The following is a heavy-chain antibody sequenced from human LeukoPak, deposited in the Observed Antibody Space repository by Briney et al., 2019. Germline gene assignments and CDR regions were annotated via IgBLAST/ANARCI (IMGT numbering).Heavy chain of an antibody. CDR2: TYTSGST. CDR3: TQGGELMNY. D-gene: IGHD3-16*01. Sequence: SETLSLTCTVSGASVSSGNYYWTWIRQPAGKGLEWIGRTYTSGSTNYNPSLKSRVTILIDASKNQFSLRLSSVTAADTAVYYCTQGGELMNYWGQGILVTVSS. CDR1: GASVSSGNYY. V-gene: IGHV4-61*02. J-gene: IGHJ4*02.